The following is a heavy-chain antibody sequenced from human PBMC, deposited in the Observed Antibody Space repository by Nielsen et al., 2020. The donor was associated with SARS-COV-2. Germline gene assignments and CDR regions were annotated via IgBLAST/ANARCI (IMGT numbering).Heavy chain of an antibody. CDR1: GFSFSNYV. J-gene: IGHJ4*02. Sequence: GESLKISCVASGFSFSNYVMNWVRQAPGKGLEWVSAISESGGATYYTDSVKGRFTISRDNSRNTLYLEMNSLRADDTAVCYCAKHEGEDWGQGTLVTVSS. CDR3: AKHEGED. V-gene: IGHV3-23*01. D-gene: IGHD3-10*01. CDR2: ISESGGAT.